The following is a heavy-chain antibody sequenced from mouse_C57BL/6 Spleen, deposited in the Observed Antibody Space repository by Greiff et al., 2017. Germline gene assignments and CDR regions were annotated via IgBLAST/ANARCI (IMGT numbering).Heavy chain of an antibody. CDR1: GYAFSSSW. V-gene: IGHV1-82*01. D-gene: IGHD2-1*01. J-gene: IGHJ3*01. Sequence: QVQLQQSGPELVKPGASVKISCKASGYAFSSSWMNWVKQRPGKGLEWIGRIYPGDGDTNYNGKFKGKATLTADKSSSTAYMQLSSLTSEDSAVYFCARWGNSEGFAYWGQGTLVTVSA. CDR2: IYPGDGDT. CDR3: ARWGNSEGFAY.